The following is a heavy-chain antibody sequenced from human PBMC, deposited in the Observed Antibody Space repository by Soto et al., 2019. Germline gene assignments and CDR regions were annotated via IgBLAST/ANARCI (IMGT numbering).Heavy chain of an antibody. D-gene: IGHD5-12*01. J-gene: IGHJ5*01. CDR1: GDSVSSNSAG. CDR2: TYYRSKWYY. Sequence: SQTLSLTCAITGDSVSSNSAGWSWVRQSPSRGLEWLGRTYYRSKWYYEYAVSVRGRITINPDTSKNQFSLRLRSVTAADTAVYYCATSEYSSLSVNWFDPWGQGTLVTVSS. CDR3: ATSEYSSLSVNWFDP. V-gene: IGHV6-1*01.